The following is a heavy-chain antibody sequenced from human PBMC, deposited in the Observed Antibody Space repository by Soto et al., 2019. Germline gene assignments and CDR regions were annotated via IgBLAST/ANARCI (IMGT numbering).Heavy chain of an antibody. Sequence: GGSLRLSCAASGFTFSSYAMSWVRQAPGKGLEWVSAISGSGGSTYYADSVKGRFTISRDNSKNTLYLQMNSLRAEDTAVYYCAKVQSGREQWLVPFDYWGQGTLVTVSS. CDR2: ISGSGGST. CDR1: GFTFSSYA. D-gene: IGHD6-19*01. CDR3: AKVQSGREQWLVPFDY. V-gene: IGHV3-23*01. J-gene: IGHJ4*02.